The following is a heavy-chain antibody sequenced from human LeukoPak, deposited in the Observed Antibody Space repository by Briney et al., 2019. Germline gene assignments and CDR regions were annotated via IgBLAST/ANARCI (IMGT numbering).Heavy chain of an antibody. CDR2: ISYDGSNK. CDR3: ARRMTLFDY. V-gene: IGHV3-30-3*01. Sequence: QAGGSLRLSCAASGFTFSSYAMHWVRQAPGKGLEWVAVISYDGSNKYYADSVKGRFTISRDNSKNTLYLQMNSLRAEDTAVYYCARRMTLFDYWGQGTLVTVSS. J-gene: IGHJ4*02. CDR1: GFTFSSYA.